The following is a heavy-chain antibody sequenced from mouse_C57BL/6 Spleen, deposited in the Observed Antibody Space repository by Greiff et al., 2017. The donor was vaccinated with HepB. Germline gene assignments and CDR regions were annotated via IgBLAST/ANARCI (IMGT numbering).Heavy chain of an antibody. CDR2: ISSGSSTI. J-gene: IGHJ3*01. D-gene: IGHD2-14*01. CDR1: GFTFSDYG. Sequence: EVQLVESGGGLVKPGGSLKLSCAASGFTFSDYGMHWVRQAPEKGLEWVAYISSGSSTIYYADTVKGRFTISRDNAKNTLFLQMTSLRSEDTAMYYCARDTTGSRRFAYWGQGTLVTVSA. CDR3: ARDTTGSRRFAY. V-gene: IGHV5-17*01.